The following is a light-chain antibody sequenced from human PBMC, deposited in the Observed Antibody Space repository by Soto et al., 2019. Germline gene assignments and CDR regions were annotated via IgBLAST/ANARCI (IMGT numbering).Light chain of an antibody. J-gene: IGKJ1*01. Sequence: EIVMTQSPATLSVSPGERATLSCTASQSVSSNLAWYQQKPGQAPRLLIYGASTRATGIPARFSGSGSGTEFTLTICSLQSEDFAVYYCQQYNNWPRTFGQGTKVEIK. CDR2: GAS. CDR3: QQYNNWPRT. CDR1: QSVSSN. V-gene: IGKV3-15*01.